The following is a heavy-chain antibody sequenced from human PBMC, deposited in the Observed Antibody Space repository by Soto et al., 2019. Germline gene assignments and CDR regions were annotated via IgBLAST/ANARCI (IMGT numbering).Heavy chain of an antibody. CDR1: GFTFSSYG. D-gene: IGHD6-19*01. CDR2: ISYDGSNK. J-gene: IGHJ4*02. Sequence: QVQLVESGGGVVQPGRSLRLSCAASGFTFSSYGMHWVRQAPGKGLEWVAVISYDGSNKYYADSVKGRFTISRDNSKNPLYLQMNSLRAEDTAVYYCAKDLSIAVAGNGAPFDYWGQGTLVTVSS. V-gene: IGHV3-30*18. CDR3: AKDLSIAVAGNGAPFDY.